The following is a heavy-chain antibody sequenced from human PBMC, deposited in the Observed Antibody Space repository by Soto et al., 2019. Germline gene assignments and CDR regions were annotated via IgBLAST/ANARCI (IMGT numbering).Heavy chain of an antibody. CDR2: ISGSGGST. V-gene: IGHV3-23*01. CDR1: GFTFSSYA. Sequence: EVQLLESGGGLVQPGGSLRLSCAASGFTFSSYAMSWVRQAPGKGLEWVSAISGSGGSTYYADSVKGRFTISRDNSKNTLYLQMNSLRAKDTAVYYCAKDPLLTDIVVVVAAASWFDPWGQGTLVTVSS. D-gene: IGHD2-15*01. CDR3: AKDPLLTDIVVVVAAASWFDP. J-gene: IGHJ5*02.